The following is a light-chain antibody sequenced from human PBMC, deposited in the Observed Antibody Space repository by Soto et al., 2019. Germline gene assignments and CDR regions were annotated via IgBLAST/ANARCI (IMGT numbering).Light chain of an antibody. J-gene: IGKJ2*01. CDR3: QHHNAESNT. CDR2: KAS. Sequence: DIQMTQSPSTLSASVGDRVVITCRASQSIRTWLAWYQQKPGKAPKLLIYKASSVVSGVPSRFSGSAPGTEFTLTISSRQPDDFATYYCQHHNAESNTFGQGTKVEIK. CDR1: QSIRTW. V-gene: IGKV1-5*03.